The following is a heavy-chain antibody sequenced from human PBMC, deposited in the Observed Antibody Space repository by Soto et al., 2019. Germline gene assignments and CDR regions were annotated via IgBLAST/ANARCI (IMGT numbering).Heavy chain of an antibody. D-gene: IGHD3-22*01. CDR3: AKAPYYCDSSGVDY. CDR1: GFTFSSYG. CDR2: ISYDGSNK. Sequence: GGSLRLSCAASGFTFSSYGMHWVRQAPGKGLEWVAVISYDGSNKYYADSVKGRFTISRDNSKNTLYLQMNSLRAEDTAVYYCAKAPYYCDSSGVDYWGQGTLVTVSS. J-gene: IGHJ4*02. V-gene: IGHV3-30*18.